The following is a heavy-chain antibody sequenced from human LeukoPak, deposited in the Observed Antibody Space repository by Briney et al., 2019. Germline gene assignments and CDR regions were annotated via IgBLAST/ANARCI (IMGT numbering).Heavy chain of an antibody. Sequence: GGSLRLSCAASGFTFSSYGMHWVRQAPGKGLEWVAVILYDGSNKYYADSVKGRFTISRDNSKNTLYLQMNSLRAEDTAVYYCAKHRQKVATKGPFDYWGQGTLVTVSS. CDR2: ILYDGSNK. V-gene: IGHV3-30*18. J-gene: IGHJ4*02. D-gene: IGHD5-12*01. CDR3: AKHRQKVATKGPFDY. CDR1: GFTFSSYG.